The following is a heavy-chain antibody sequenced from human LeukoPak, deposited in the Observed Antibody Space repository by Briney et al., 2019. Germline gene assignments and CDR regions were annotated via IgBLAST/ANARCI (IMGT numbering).Heavy chain of an antibody. D-gene: IGHD3-22*01. Sequence: PGGSLRLSCAGSGFSFSSYEMNWVRQAPGKGLEWISYISSSGSTIYYADSVKGRFTISRDNAKNSLYLQMNSLRAEDTALYYCAKDIGSYYYDSSGFGAFDIWGQGTMVTVSS. CDR3: AKDIGSYYYDSSGFGAFDI. J-gene: IGHJ3*02. CDR2: ISSSGSTI. CDR1: GFSFSSYE. V-gene: IGHV3-48*03.